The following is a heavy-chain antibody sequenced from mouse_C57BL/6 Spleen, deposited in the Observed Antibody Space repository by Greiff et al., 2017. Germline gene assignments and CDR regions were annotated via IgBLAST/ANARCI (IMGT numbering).Heavy chain of an antibody. Sequence: VQLQQPGTELVKPGASVKLSCKASGYTFTSYWTHWVKQRPGQGLEWIGNINPSNGGTNYNEKFKSKATLAVDKSSSTAYMQLSSLTSEDSAVYYCARERDGYPWFAYWGQGTLVTVSA. D-gene: IGHD2-3*01. CDR3: ARERDGYPWFAY. V-gene: IGHV1-53*01. CDR1: GYTFTSYW. CDR2: INPSNGGT. J-gene: IGHJ3*01.